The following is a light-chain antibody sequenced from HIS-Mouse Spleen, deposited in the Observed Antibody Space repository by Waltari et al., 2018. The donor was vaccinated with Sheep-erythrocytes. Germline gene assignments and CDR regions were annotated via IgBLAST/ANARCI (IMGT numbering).Light chain of an antibody. J-gene: IGLJ2*01. CDR1: KLGDKY. V-gene: IGLV3-1*01. CDR3: QAWDSSTVV. Sequence: SYEPTQPPSVSVSPGQTASITCSGDKLGDKYACWYQQKPGQSPVLVIYQDSKRPSGIPERFSGSNSGNTATLTISGTQAMDEADYYSQAWDSSTVVFGGGTKLTVL. CDR2: QDS.